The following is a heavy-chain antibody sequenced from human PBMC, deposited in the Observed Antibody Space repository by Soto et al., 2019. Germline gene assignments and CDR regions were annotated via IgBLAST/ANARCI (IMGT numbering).Heavy chain of an antibody. CDR3: AREGGYDQSWFDP. Sequence: EVQLVESGGGLVKPGGSLRLSCAASGFTFSSYSMNWVRQAPGKGLEWVSSISSSSSYIYYADSVKGRFTISRDNAKNTLYLQMNSLRAEATAVYYCAREGGYDQSWFDPWGQGTLVTVSS. J-gene: IGHJ5*02. V-gene: IGHV3-21*01. D-gene: IGHD5-12*01. CDR2: ISSSSSYI. CDR1: GFTFSSYS.